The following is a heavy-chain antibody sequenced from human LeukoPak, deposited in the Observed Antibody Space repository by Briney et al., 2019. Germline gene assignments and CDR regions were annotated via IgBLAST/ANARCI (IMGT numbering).Heavy chain of an antibody. V-gene: IGHV4-34*01. Sequence: SETLSLTCAVYGGSFSGYYWSWIREPPGKGVEWIGEINHSGRTNYNPYLKRRVTISVDTSENQFSLKLSSVTAADTAVYYCARGAYGDPTNFDYWGQGTLVTVSS. J-gene: IGHJ4*02. CDR1: GGSFSGYY. CDR2: INHSGRT. CDR3: ARGAYGDPTNFDY. D-gene: IGHD4-17*01.